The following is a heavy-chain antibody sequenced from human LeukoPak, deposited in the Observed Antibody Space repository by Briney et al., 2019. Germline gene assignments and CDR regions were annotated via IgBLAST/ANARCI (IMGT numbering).Heavy chain of an antibody. D-gene: IGHD4-17*01. CDR2: IYPGDSDT. CDR1: GYSFTSYW. J-gene: IGHJ5*02. CDR3: ARSSSGDYDFETWFDP. Sequence: GESLKISCKGSGYSFTSYWIGWVRQMPGKGLEWMGIIYPGDSDTRYSPSFQGQVTISADKSISTAYLQWSSLKASDTAMYYCARSSSGDYDFETWFDPWGQGTLVTVTS. V-gene: IGHV5-51*01.